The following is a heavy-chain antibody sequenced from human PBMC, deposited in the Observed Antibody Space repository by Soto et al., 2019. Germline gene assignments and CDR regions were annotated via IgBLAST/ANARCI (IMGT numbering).Heavy chain of an antibody. D-gene: IGHD4-17*01. CDR2: ITSTSSYI. CDR1: GFTFSSYS. V-gene: IGHV3-21*06. J-gene: IGHJ4*02. Sequence: EVQLVESGGGLVKPGGSLRLSCAASGFTFSSYSLNWVRQAPGKGLEWLSSITSTSSYIYYADSVRGRFTISRDNAKNSRFLQMNSLRAEDTAVYYCTRDIPGGDYVGGYWGQGTLVTVSS. CDR3: TRDIPGGDYVGGY.